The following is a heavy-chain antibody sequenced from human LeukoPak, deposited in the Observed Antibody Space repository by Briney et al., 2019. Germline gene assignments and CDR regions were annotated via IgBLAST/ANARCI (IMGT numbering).Heavy chain of an antibody. CDR3: ARGSAAAGTYWFDP. CDR2: IKQDGSEK. V-gene: IGHV3-7*01. Sequence: PGGSLRLSCAASGFTFSSYWMSWVRQVPGKGLEWVANIKQDGSEKYYVDSVKGRFTISRDNAKNSLYLQMNSLRAEDTAVYYCARGSAAAGTYWFDPWGQGTLVTVSS. CDR1: GFTFSSYW. J-gene: IGHJ5*02. D-gene: IGHD6-13*01.